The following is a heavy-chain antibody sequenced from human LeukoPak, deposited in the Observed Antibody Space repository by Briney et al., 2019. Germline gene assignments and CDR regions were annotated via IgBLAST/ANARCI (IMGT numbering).Heavy chain of an antibody. CDR2: IYYSGST. CDR1: GGSISSGSYY. V-gene: IGHV4-61*02. J-gene: IGHJ5*02. CDR3: ARQGEAWFDP. Sequence: SQTLSLTCTVSGGSISSGSYYWSWIRQPAGKGLEWIGSIYYSGSTYYNPSLKSRVTISVDTSKNQFSLKLSSVTAADTAVYYCARQGEAWFDPWGQGTLVTVSS.